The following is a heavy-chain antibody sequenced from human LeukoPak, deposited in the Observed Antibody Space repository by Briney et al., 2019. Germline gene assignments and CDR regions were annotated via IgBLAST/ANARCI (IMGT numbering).Heavy chain of an antibody. CDR2: INHSGST. D-gene: IGHD2-2*01. V-gene: IGHV4-34*01. Sequence: SETLSLTCAVYGGSFSGYYWSWIREPPGKGLEWIGEINHSGSTNYNPSLKSRVTISVDTSKNQFSLKLSSVTAADTAVYYCAGAGYCSSTSCPKDAFDIWGQGTMVTVSS. J-gene: IGHJ3*02. CDR1: GGSFSGYY. CDR3: AGAGYCSSTSCPKDAFDI.